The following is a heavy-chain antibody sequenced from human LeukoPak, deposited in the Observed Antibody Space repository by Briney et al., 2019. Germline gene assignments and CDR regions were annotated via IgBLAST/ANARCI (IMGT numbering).Heavy chain of an antibody. V-gene: IGHV1-69*06. D-gene: IGHD2-2*01. CDR1: GGTFSSYA. CDR3: ARDPTGYCSSTSCSDAFDI. Sequence: ASVKVSCKASGGTFSSYAVSWVRQAPGQGLEWMGGIIPIFGTANYAQKFQGRVTITADKSTSTAYMELSSLRSEDTAVYYCARDPTGYCSSTSCSDAFDIWGQGTMVTVSS. CDR2: IIPIFGTA. J-gene: IGHJ3*02.